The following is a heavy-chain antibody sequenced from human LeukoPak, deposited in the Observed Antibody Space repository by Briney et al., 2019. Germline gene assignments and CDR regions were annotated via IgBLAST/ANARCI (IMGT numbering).Heavy chain of an antibody. CDR1: GGSISSSNW. J-gene: IGHJ4*02. V-gene: IGHV4-4*02. Sequence: SETLSLTCAVSGGSISSSNWWSWVRQPPGKGLEWIGERYHTGDSNYSPSLKSRLTISIDKSKNQFSLRLSSVTAADTAVYYCARDRPRAPWYYFDYWGQGILVTVSS. D-gene: IGHD1-14*01. CDR3: ARDRPRAPWYYFDY. CDR2: RYHTGDS.